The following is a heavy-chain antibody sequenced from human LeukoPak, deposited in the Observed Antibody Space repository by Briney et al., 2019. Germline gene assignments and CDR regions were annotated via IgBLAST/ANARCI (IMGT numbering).Heavy chain of an antibody. D-gene: IGHD3-3*01. Sequence: QSGGSLRLSCAASGFTFSSYAMSWVRQAPGKGLEWVSAISGSGGSTYYADSVKGRFTISRDNSKNTLYLQMNSLRAEDTAVYYCAKGTVPYDFWSGHHLDYWGQGTLVTVSS. CDR3: AKGTVPYDFWSGHHLDY. CDR2: ISGSGGST. J-gene: IGHJ4*02. V-gene: IGHV3-23*01. CDR1: GFTFSSYA.